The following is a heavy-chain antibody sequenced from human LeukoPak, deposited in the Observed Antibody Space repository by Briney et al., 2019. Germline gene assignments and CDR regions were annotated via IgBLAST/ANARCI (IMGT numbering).Heavy chain of an antibody. Sequence: GGSLRLSCAASGSTFSSYSMNWVRQAPGKGLEWVSYISSSSSTIYYADSVKGRFTISRDNAKNSLYLQMNSLRAEDTAVYYCARHQPPFYGSGPFDYWGQGTLVTVSS. CDR3: ARHQPPFYGSGPFDY. V-gene: IGHV3-48*01. CDR1: GSTFSSYS. J-gene: IGHJ4*02. CDR2: ISSSSSTI. D-gene: IGHD3-10*01.